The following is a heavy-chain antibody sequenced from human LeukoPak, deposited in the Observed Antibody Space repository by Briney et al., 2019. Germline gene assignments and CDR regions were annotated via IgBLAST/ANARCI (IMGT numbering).Heavy chain of an antibody. CDR3: AKDLGNYYDSSGYPDY. CDR2: VSGSGGST. CDR1: GFTFSSYA. J-gene: IGHJ4*02. Sequence: GGSLRLSCAASGFTFSSYAMSWVRQAPGKGLEWVSGVSGSGGSTYYADSVKGRFTISRDNSKNTLYLQTNSLRAEDTAVYYCAKDLGNYYDSSGYPDYWGQGTLVTVSS. V-gene: IGHV3-23*01. D-gene: IGHD3-22*01.